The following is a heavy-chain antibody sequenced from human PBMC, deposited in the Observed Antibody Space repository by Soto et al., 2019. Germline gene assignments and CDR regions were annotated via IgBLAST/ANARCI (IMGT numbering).Heavy chain of an antibody. D-gene: IGHD1-26*01. CDR3: VREASLRYRHAIDH. V-gene: IGHV4-59*01. Sequence: PSETLSRTCAVSGGTISTYYWSWTRHPPGKGLEWIGYNYHSGTTNYTPSLKSRGTISVDTSKNQVSLRLTSVTAADTGIYYCVREASLRYRHAIDHWRRRILVTVCS. CDR1: GGTISTYY. J-gene: IGHJ4*02. CDR2: NYHSGTT.